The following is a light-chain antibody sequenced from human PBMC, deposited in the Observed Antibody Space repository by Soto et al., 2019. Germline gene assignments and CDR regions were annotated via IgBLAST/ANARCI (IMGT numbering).Light chain of an antibody. CDR3: QQRANLLT. V-gene: IGKV3-11*01. CDR1: QSVGVS. CDR2: DAS. Sequence: ETVLTQSPATLSLSPGEGATLSCRASQSVGVSLAWYQHKPGQAPRLLIYDASNRATGIPARFSGSGSGTDFTLTIISLESEDFAVYYCQQRANLLTFGGGTEVEIK. J-gene: IGKJ4*01.